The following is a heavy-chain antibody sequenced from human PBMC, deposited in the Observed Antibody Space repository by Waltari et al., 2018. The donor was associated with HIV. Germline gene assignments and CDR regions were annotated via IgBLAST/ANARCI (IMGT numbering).Heavy chain of an antibody. CDR2: IYYTGRA. D-gene: IGHD1-26*01. CDR1: VGSVRSSSYF. Sequence: QLQLQESGPGLVKPSETVSLTCTASVGSVRSSSYFWGWIRQPPGKGLEWVGRIYYTGRAYYNPSLKSRVTISVDTSKNQFSLKVTSVTAADTAVYYCARHALRVGAAYWNFDLWGRGTLVTVSS. J-gene: IGHJ2*01. CDR3: ARHALRVGAAYWNFDL. V-gene: IGHV4-39*01.